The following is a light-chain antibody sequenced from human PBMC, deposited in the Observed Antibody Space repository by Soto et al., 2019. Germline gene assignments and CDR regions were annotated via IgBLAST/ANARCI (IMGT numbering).Light chain of an antibody. J-gene: IGLJ1*01. CDR3: GSYTSTYVRI. Sequence: LTHPASVSGSAGQSITISCTGTSSDVGRYNYVSWYQQYPGRAPKLIIYEVTNRPSGVSDRFSGSKSGNVASLTISGLQAADEADYYCGSYTSTYVRIFGTGTKVTVL. V-gene: IGLV2-14*01. CDR1: SSDVGRYNY. CDR2: EVT.